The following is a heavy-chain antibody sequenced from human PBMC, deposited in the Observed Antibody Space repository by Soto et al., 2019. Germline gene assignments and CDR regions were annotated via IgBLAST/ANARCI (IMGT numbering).Heavy chain of an antibody. D-gene: IGHD5-18*01. CDR3: AKGVSQYTPLALFDY. V-gene: IGHV3-23*01. CDR1: GFTFSSYA. Sequence: PGGSLRLSCAASGFTFSSYAMSWVRQAPGKGLEWVSTISGSDGRTYSTDSVNGRFTISRDNSRNTAYLQMNSLRVEDTAVYYCAKGVSQYTPLALFDYWGRGTLVTVSS. J-gene: IGHJ4*02. CDR2: ISGSDGRT.